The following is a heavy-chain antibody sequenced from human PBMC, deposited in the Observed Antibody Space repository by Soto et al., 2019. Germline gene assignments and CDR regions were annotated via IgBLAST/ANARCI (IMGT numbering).Heavy chain of an antibody. CDR3: AKKWGYSSGWYYDWYFDL. CDR1: VFTFSIYA. CDR2: ISGSGGST. D-gene: IGHD6-19*01. V-gene: IGHV3-23*01. Sequence: WGSLLLSCASSVFTFSIYAMSWVRQAPGKGLDLVSAISGSGGSTYYADSVKGRFTISRDNSKNTLYLQMNSLRAEDTAVYYCAKKWGYSSGWYYDWYFDLWGRGTMVTVSS. J-gene: IGHJ2*01.